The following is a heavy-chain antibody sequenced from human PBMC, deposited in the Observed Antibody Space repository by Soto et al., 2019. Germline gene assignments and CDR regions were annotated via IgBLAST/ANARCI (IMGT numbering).Heavy chain of an antibody. CDR3: ARSITMVRGVPKGFDY. D-gene: IGHD3-10*01. Sequence: QVQLVQSGAEVKKPGSSVKVSCKASGGTFSSYAISWVRQAPGQGLEWMGGIIPIFGTANYAQKFQGRVTITADESTRTAYMELSSLRSEDKAVYYCARSITMVRGVPKGFDYWGQGTLVTVSS. CDR1: GGTFSSYA. V-gene: IGHV1-69*01. CDR2: IIPIFGTA. J-gene: IGHJ4*02.